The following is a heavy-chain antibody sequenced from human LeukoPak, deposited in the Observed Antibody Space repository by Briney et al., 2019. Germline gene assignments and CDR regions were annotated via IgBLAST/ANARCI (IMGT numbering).Heavy chain of an antibody. CDR1: GFTFSSHG. D-gene: IGHD1-26*01. J-gene: IGHJ4*02. CDR2: ISHDGSNK. Sequence: PGRSLRLSCAASGFTFSSHGMHWVRQAPGKGLEWVSAISHDGSNKYYADSVKGRFTISRDNSKNTLYLQMNSLRAEDTAVYYCAKILGGATMAGFDYWGQGTLVTVSS. CDR3: AKILGGATMAGFDY. V-gene: IGHV3-30*18.